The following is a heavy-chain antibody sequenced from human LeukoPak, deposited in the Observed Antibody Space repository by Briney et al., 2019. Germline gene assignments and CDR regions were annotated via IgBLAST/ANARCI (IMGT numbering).Heavy chain of an antibody. CDR3: AGHHPRNTVDF. CDR2: INHSGSA. J-gene: IGHJ4*02. Sequence: SETLSLTCAVYGGSFSGYYWSWIRQPPGKGLEWIGEINHSGSANYNPSLMSRVTISLDTSKSQFSLKLSSVTAADTAVYYCAGHHPRNTVDFWGQGTLVTVSS. D-gene: IGHD2/OR15-2a*01. CDR1: GGSFSGYY. V-gene: IGHV4-34*01.